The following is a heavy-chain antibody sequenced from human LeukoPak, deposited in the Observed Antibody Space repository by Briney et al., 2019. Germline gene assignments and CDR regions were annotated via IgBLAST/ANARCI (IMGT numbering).Heavy chain of an antibody. D-gene: IGHD1-26*01. V-gene: IGHV3-43D*03. Sequence: GGSLRLSCAVSGFTVSGDYMSWVRQAPGKGLEWVSLISWDGGSTYYADSVKGRFTISRDNSKNSLYLQMNSLRAEDTALYYCARIVGATSPHHAFDIWGQGTMVTVSS. CDR2: ISWDGGST. CDR1: GFTVSGDY. CDR3: ARIVGATSPHHAFDI. J-gene: IGHJ3*02.